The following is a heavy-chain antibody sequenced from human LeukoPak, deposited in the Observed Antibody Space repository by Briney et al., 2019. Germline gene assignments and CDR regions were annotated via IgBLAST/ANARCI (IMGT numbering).Heavy chain of an antibody. V-gene: IGHV1-18*01. CDR1: GYTFTSYC. D-gene: IGHD6-19*01. Sequence: ASVNVSCQASGYTFTSYCISEVRQPPAQGLDWMGWSNDYNGNTNYAQKLQGRVTMTTDTSTSTAYMELRSLRSDDTAVYYCARAPGYSSGPNLPWGQGTLVTVSS. CDR2: SNDYNGNT. J-gene: IGHJ5*02. CDR3: ARAPGYSSGPNLP.